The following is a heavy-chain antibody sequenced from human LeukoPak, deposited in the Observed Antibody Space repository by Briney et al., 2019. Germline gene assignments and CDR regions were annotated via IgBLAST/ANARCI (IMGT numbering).Heavy chain of an antibody. D-gene: IGHD2-8*01. CDR3: ARIPIVLMVYAYDY. CDR2: IYYSGST. CDR1: GGSISSSSYY. V-gene: IGHV4-39*07. J-gene: IGHJ4*02. Sequence: SETLSLACTVSGGSISSSSYYWGWIRDPPGKGLEWIVSIYYSGSTYYNPSLKSRVTISVDTSKNQFSLKLSSVTAADTAVYYCARIPIVLMVYAYDYWGQGTLVTVSS.